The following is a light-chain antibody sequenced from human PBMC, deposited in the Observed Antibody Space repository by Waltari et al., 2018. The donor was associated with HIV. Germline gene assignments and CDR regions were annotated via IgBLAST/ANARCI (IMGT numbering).Light chain of an antibody. V-gene: IGLV2-11*01. CDR1: SGALDGSSF. CDR3: CSFVGSYSYV. Sequence: QSAPTQPRSVSGSPGQSVTLSCTGSSGALDGSSFVSWYQQHPGEAPKVVIYDVTKRPSGVPDRFSGSRSGNTASLTISGLQAEDEADYFCCSFVGSYSYVFGTGTKVTVL. CDR2: DVT. J-gene: IGLJ1*01.